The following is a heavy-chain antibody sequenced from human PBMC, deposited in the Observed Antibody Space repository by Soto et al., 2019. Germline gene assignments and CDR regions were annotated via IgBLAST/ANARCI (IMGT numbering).Heavy chain of an antibody. CDR2: IVVGSGHT. D-gene: IGHD3-3*01. CDR3: AAGTRLNDDLWSGRGVMDG. Sequence: QMQLVQSGPEVRKPGTSVKVSCRASGFTFSRSSMHWVRQARGQHPECLGWIVVGSGHTDYAQKFRERDTMTRVVSTSTAYLELRSLRSEDTAIYHCAAGTRLNDDLWSGRGVMDGWGEWTTFTVSS. CDR1: GFTFSRSS. J-gene: IGHJ6*03. V-gene: IGHV1-58*02.